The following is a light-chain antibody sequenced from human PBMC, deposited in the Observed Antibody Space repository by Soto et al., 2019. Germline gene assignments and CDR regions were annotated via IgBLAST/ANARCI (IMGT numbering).Light chain of an antibody. J-gene: IGKJ2*01. CDR1: QSVLYSSNNKNY. V-gene: IGKV4-1*01. Sequence: DIVMTQSPDSLAVSLGERATINCKSSQSVLYSSNNKNYLAWYQQKPGQPPKLLIYWASTRESGVPDRFSGSGSGTDFTLTSSSLQAEDVAVYYCQQYDSGPRTFGQGTKLEIK. CDR3: QQYDSGPRT. CDR2: WAS.